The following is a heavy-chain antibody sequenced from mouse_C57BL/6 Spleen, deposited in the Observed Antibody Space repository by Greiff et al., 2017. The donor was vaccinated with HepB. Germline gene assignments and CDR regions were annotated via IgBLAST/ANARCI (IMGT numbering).Heavy chain of an antibody. CDR2: IDPSDSYT. CDR1: GYTFTSYW. Sequence: QVQLQQPGAELVMPGASVKLSCKASGYTFTSYWMHWVKQRPGQGLEWIGEIDPSDSYTNYNQKFKGKSTLTVDKSSSTAYMQLSSLTSEDSAVYYCAREGITTVVAKSYFDYWGQGTTLTVSS. CDR3: AREGITTVVAKSYFDY. V-gene: IGHV1-69*01. D-gene: IGHD1-1*01. J-gene: IGHJ2*01.